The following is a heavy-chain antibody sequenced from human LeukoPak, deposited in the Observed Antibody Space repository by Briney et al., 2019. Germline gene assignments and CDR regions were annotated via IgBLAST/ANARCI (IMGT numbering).Heavy chain of an antibody. CDR3: ARVTPVTGGNWFDP. D-gene: IGHD6-19*01. V-gene: IGHV4-4*07. Sequence: SETLSLTCTVSGGSISGDYWSRIRQPAGKGLEWIGRIYTSGTTNYNPSLKSRVTMSVDTSKNQFSLNLSSVTAADTAVYYCARVTPVTGGNWFDPWGQGTLVTVSS. CDR1: GGSISGDY. CDR2: IYTSGTT. J-gene: IGHJ5*02.